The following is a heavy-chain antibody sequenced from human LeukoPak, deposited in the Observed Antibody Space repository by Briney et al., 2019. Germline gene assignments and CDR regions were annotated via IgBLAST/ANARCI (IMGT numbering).Heavy chain of an antibody. CDR3: ARESETSGWYDY. CDR2: SGDGGGT. D-gene: IGHD6-19*01. J-gene: IGHJ4*02. V-gene: IGHV3-43*02. CDR1: GFIFDNYA. Sequence: GGSLRLSCAAPGFIFDNYAIHWVRQAPGKGLEWVSLSGDGGGTFYADSVRGRFTISRDNTRKSLSLQMSSLRSEDTALYYCARESETSGWYDYWGQGTLVTVSS.